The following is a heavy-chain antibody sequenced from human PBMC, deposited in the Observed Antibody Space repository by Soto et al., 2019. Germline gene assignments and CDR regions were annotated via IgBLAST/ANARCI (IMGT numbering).Heavy chain of an antibody. CDR2: IRSKAYGGTT. D-gene: IGHD4-17*01. CDR1: GFTFGDYA. V-gene: IGHV3-49*03. CDR3: TRDSSTTVVSLRIDY. Sequence: GGSLRLSCTASGFTFGDYAMSWFRQAPGKGLEWVGFIRSKAYGGTTEYAASVKGRFTISRDDSKSIAYLQMNSLKTEDTAVYYCTRDSSTTVVSLRIDYWGQGTLVTVSS. J-gene: IGHJ4*02.